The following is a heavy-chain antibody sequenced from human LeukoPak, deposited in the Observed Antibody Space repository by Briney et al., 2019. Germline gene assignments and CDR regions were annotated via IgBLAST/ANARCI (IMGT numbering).Heavy chain of an antibody. CDR1: GYTFTGYY. D-gene: IGHD3-10*01. V-gene: IGHV1-2*04. CDR3: ASSRYGSTWFDP. J-gene: IGHJ5*02. Sequence: ASVKVSCKASGYTFTGYYMHWVRQAPGQGLEWMGWINPNSGGTNYAQKFQGWVTMTRDTSISTAYMEPSRLRSGDTAVYYCASSRYGSTWFDPWGQGTLVTVSS. CDR2: INPNSGGT.